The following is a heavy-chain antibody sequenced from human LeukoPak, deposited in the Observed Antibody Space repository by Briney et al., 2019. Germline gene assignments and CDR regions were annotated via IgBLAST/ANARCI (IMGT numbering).Heavy chain of an antibody. J-gene: IGHJ4*02. D-gene: IGHD3-10*01. Sequence: ASVKVSCKASGYTFTGYYMHWVRQAPGQGLEWMGWINPNSGGTNYAQKFQGRVTMTRDTSISTGYMELSRLRSDDTAVYYCARDRVVRGAYDRSPDYWGQGTLVTVSS. V-gene: IGHV1-2*02. CDR1: GYTFTGYY. CDR3: ARDRVVRGAYDRSPDY. CDR2: INPNSGGT.